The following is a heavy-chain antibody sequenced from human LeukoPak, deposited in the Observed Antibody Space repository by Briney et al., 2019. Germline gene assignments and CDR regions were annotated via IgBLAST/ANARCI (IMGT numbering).Heavy chain of an antibody. J-gene: IGHJ5*02. CDR2: ISAYNGNT. D-gene: IGHD2-2*01. CDR3: ARDLGSIVPAAYNWFDP. V-gene: IGHV1-18*01. Sequence: ASVKVSCKASGYTLTSYGISWVRQAPGQGLEWMGWISAYNGNTNYAQKLQGRVTMTTDTSTSTAYMELRSLRSDDTAVYYCARDLGSIVPAAYNWFDPWGQGTLVTVSS. CDR1: GYTLTSYG.